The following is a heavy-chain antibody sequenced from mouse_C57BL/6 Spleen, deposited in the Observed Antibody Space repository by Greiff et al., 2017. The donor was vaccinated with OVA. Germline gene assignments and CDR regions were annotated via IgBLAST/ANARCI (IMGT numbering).Heavy chain of an antibody. CDR3: ARSYYYGSSCAMDY. D-gene: IGHD1-1*01. Sequence: EVQLVESEGGLVQPGSSMKLSCTASGFTFSDYYMAWVRQVPEKGLEWVANINYDGSSTYYLDSLKSRFIISRDNAKNILYLQMSSLKSEDTATYYCARSYYYGSSCAMDYWGQGTSVTVSS. V-gene: IGHV5-16*01. J-gene: IGHJ4*01. CDR1: GFTFSDYY. CDR2: INYDGSST.